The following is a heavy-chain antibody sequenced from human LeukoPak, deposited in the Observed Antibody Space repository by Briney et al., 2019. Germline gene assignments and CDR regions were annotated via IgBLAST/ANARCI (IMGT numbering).Heavy chain of an antibody. CDR3: ARPTGKYYYYYGMDV. V-gene: IGHV3-30*04. CDR2: ISYEGSNK. CDR1: GFTFSSYA. J-gene: IGHJ6*02. Sequence: RSLRLSCAASGFTFSSYAMHWVRQAPGKGLEWVAVISYEGSNKYYADSVKCRFTISRDNSKNTLYLQMNSLRAEDTAVYYCARPTGKYYYYYGMDVWGQGTAVTVSS. D-gene: IGHD1-1*01.